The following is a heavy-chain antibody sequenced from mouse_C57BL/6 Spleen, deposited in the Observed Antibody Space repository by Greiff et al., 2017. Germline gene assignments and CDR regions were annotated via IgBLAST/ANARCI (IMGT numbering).Heavy chain of an antibody. D-gene: IGHD1-1*01. V-gene: IGHV1-82*01. CDR2: IYPGDGGT. CDR3: DRSLYYYGSYWYFDD. J-gene: IGHJ1*03. Sequence: QVQLKESGPELVKPGASVKISCKASGYAFSSSWMNWVKQRPGKGLEWIGRIYPGDGGTNYNGKFKGKATLTADKSSSTAYMQLSSLTSEDSAVYFGDRSLYYYGSYWYFDDWGKGTTVTVSS. CDR1: GYAFSSSW.